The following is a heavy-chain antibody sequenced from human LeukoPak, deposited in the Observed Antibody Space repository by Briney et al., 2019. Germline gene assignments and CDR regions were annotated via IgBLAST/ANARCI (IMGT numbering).Heavy chain of an antibody. CDR1: GGSISSGGYS. D-gene: IGHD2-21*02. CDR3: ARRYCGGDCYSNQEYYFDY. CDR2: IYHSGST. V-gene: IGHV4-30-2*01. Sequence: SQTLSLTCAVSGGSISSGGYSWSWIRQPPGKGLEWIGYIYHSGSTYYNLSLKSRVTISVDRSKNQFSLKLSSVTAADTAVYYCARRYCGGDCYSNQEYYFDYWGQGTLVTVSS. J-gene: IGHJ4*02.